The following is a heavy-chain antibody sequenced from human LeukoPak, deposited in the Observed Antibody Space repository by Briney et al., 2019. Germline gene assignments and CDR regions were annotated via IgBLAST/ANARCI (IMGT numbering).Heavy chain of an antibody. V-gene: IGHV1-18*01. D-gene: IGHD1-26*01. CDR1: RYTFSIYI. CDR2: PSAYNGNT. Sequence: ASAKVSCMASRYTFSIYITSCVSQAPGQGREWRGWPSAYNGNTHYAQKLQGRFTMTTETSTSTAYMELRSLRSDDTAVYYCARRVVGATDLFDYWGQGTLVTVSS. J-gene: IGHJ4*02. CDR3: ARRVVGATDLFDY.